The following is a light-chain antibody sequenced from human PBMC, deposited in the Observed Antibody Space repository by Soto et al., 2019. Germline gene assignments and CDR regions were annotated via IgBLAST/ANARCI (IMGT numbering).Light chain of an antibody. CDR3: SSYTSSSTPVV. V-gene: IGLV2-14*01. J-gene: IGLJ2*01. CDR2: EVS. Sequence: QSALTQPASVSGSPGQSITISCTGTSSDVGGYNYVSWYQQHPGKAPKLMIYEVSNWPSGVSNRFSGSKSGNTASLTISGLQAEDEADYYCSSYTSSSTPVVFGGGTKLT. CDR1: SSDVGGYNY.